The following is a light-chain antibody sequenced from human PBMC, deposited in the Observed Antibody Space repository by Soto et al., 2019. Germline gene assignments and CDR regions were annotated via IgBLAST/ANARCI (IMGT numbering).Light chain of an antibody. V-gene: IGLV2-8*01. J-gene: IGLJ1*01. CDR2: EVS. CDR3: SSYAGSNNYV. Sequence: QSVLTQPPSASGSPGQSVTISCTGTSGDVGGYNYVSWYQQHPGKAPKLMIFEVSERPSGVPDRFSASKCGNTASLTVSGLQAEDEADYYCSSYAGSNNYVFGTGTKVTVL. CDR1: SGDVGGYNY.